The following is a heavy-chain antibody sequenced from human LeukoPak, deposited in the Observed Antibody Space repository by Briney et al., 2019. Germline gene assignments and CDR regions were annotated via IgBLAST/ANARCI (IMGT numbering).Heavy chain of an antibody. J-gene: IGHJ4*02. CDR2: IGSRSSYI. CDR1: GFTFSSYG. CDR3: ARQYYDIWSGFYTADYYFDY. D-gene: IGHD3-3*01. V-gene: IGHV3-21*01. Sequence: GGSLRLSCAASGFTFSSYGMNWVRQAPGKGLEWVSSIGSRSSYIYYADSVKGRFTISRDNAKNSLYLQVNSLRAEDTAVYYCARQYYDIWSGFYTADYYFDYWGQGTLVTVSS.